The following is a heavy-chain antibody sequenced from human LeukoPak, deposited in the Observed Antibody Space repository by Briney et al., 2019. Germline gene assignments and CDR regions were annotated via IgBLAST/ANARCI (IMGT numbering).Heavy chain of an antibody. V-gene: IGHV1-69*04. CDR3: ARSWQPGSGYSA. CDR1: GGTFSSYA. CDR2: IIPILGIA. D-gene: IGHD3-3*01. J-gene: IGHJ5*02. Sequence: SVKVSCKASGGTFSSYAISWVRQAPGQGLEWMRRIIPILGIANYAQKFQGRVTITADESTSTAYMELSSLRSEDTAVYYCARSWQPGSGYSAWGQGTLVTVSS.